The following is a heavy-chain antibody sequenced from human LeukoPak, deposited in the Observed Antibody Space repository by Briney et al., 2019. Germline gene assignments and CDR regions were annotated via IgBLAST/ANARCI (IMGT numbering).Heavy chain of an antibody. CDR3: ARGLRRFLEWLPTALYFDY. CDR1: GYSFTSYW. V-gene: IGHV5-51*01. D-gene: IGHD3-3*01. CDR2: IYPGDSDT. J-gene: IGHJ4*02. Sequence: GESLKISCKGSGYSFTSYWIGWVRQMPGKGLEWMGIIYPGDSDTRYSPSFQGQVTISADKSISTAYLQWSSLKASDTAMYYCARGLRRFLEWLPTALYFDYWGQGTLVTVSS.